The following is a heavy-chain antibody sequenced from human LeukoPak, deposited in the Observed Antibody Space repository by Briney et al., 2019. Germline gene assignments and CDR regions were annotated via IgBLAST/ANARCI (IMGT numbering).Heavy chain of an antibody. CDR1: GYTFTSYG. J-gene: IGHJ4*02. V-gene: IGHV1-18*01. Sequence: ASVKVSCKASGYTFTSYGISWVRQAPGQGLEWMGWISAYNGNTNYAQKLQGRVTMTTDTSTSTAYMELRSLRSDGTAVYYCARRVFGSGRTRLIDYWGQGTLVTVSS. CDR3: ARRVFGSGRTRLIDY. CDR2: ISAYNGNT. D-gene: IGHD3-3*01.